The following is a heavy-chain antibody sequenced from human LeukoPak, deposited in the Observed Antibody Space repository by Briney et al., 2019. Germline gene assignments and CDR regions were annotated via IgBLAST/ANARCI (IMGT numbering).Heavy chain of an antibody. J-gene: IGHJ4*02. V-gene: IGHV3-7*01. CDR3: ARLSAMLRGPEDIFYFEF. CDR1: GFSFSTYW. D-gene: IGHD2-21*01. Sequence: GGSLRLSCETSGFSFSTYWMSCVRQPPGKGLECLANIRQDGSEKYYVHSVKGRFTISRHIAKQSVFLQMNSLRAEDTAVYYCARLSAMLRGPEDIFYFEFWGLGTLVTVSA. CDR2: IRQDGSEK.